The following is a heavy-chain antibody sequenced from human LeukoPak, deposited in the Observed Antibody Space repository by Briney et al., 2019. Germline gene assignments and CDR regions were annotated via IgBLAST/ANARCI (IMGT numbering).Heavy chain of an antibody. J-gene: IGHJ5*02. CDR2: IIPIFGIA. CDR1: GGTFSSYA. Sequence: SVKVSRKASGGTFSSYAISWVRQAPGQGLEWMGRIIPIFGIANYAQKFQGRVTITADKSASTAYMELSSLRSEDTAVYYCARSRRDKGVLGAVVPAAPFDPWGQGTLVTVSS. D-gene: IGHD2-2*01. CDR3: ARSRRDKGVLGAVVPAAPFDP. V-gene: IGHV1-69*04.